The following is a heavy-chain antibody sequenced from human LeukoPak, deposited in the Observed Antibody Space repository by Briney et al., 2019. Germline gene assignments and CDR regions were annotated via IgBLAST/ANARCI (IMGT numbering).Heavy chain of an antibody. CDR1: GYSISSGYY. V-gene: IGHV4-38-2*02. CDR3: ARLLQGWSSGLDY. J-gene: IGHJ4*02. Sequence: PETLSLTCTVSGYSISSGYYWGWIRQPPGKGLEWIGSIYHSGSTYYNPSLKSRVTISVDTSKNQFSLKLSSVTAADTAVYYCARLLQGWSSGLDYWGQGTLVTVSS. D-gene: IGHD6-19*01. CDR2: IYHSGST.